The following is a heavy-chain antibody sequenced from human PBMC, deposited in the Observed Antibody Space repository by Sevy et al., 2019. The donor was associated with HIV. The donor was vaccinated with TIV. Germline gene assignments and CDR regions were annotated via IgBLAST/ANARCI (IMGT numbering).Heavy chain of an antibody. CDR3: ATDPRYSSGWYVVDY. V-gene: IGHV4-39*01. Sequence: SETLSLTCTVSGDSISSGSYYWGWIRQPPGKGLEWIGSIYYSGSTYYNPSLKSRVNISVDMSKNQFSLNLSSVTAADTAVYYCATDPRYSSGWYVVDYWGQGTLVTVSS. CDR1: GDSISSGSYY. D-gene: IGHD6-19*01. CDR2: IYYSGST. J-gene: IGHJ4*02.